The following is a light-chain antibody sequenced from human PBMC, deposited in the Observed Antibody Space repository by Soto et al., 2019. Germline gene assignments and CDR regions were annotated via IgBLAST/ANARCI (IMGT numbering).Light chain of an antibody. Sequence: QSALTQPASVSGSPGQSITLSCTGTSSDVGGYNYVSWYQQHPGKAPKLMIYDVVHRPSGVSNRFSGSKSGNTASLTISGLQAEDEADYYCNSYTSTRGHVLFGGGTKLTVL. V-gene: IGLV2-14*03. CDR1: SSDVGGYNY. CDR3: NSYTSTRGHVL. CDR2: DVV. J-gene: IGLJ2*01.